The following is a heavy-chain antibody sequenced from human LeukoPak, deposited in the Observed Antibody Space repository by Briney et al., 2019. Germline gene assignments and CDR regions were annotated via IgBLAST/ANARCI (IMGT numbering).Heavy chain of an antibody. CDR1: GFTFSSYG. D-gene: IGHD2-15*01. CDR2: ISYDGSNK. J-gene: IGHJ5*02. CDR3: AKDRFWAYCSDGSCYSPPNWFDP. Sequence: GRSLRLSCAASGFTFSSYGMHWVRQAPGKGLEWVAVISYDGSNKYYADSVKGRFTISRDNSKNTLYLQMNSLRAEDTAVYYCAKDRFWAYCSDGSCYSPPNWFDPWGQGTLVTVSS. V-gene: IGHV3-30*18.